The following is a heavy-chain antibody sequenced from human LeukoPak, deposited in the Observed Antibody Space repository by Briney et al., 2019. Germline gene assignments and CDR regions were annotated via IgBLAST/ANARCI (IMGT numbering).Heavy chain of an antibody. Sequence: PSETLSLTCTVSLGSISSYYWSWIRQPAGKGLERIGRIYTSGSTNYNPSLKSRVTMSVDTSKNQFSLKLSSVTAADTAVYYCARDWAGYSSGWHPFDYWGREPWSPSPQ. CDR3: ARDWAGYSSGWHPFDY. CDR2: IYTSGST. J-gene: IGHJ4*02. CDR1: LGSISSYY. V-gene: IGHV4-4*07. D-gene: IGHD6-19*01.